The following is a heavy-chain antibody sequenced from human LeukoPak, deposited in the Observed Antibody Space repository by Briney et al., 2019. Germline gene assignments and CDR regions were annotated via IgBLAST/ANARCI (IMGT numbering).Heavy chain of an antibody. V-gene: IGHV3-74*01. J-gene: IGHJ6*02. D-gene: IGHD3-10*01. CDR2: IHSDGSRT. CDR1: GFTFSSYW. Sequence: GGSLRLSCAASGFTFSSYWMHWVRQAPGKGLVWVSRIHSDGSRTDYADSLKGRFTISRDNAKNSLYLQMNSLRAEDTALYYCAKDPGQYYGMDVWGQGTTVTVSS. CDR3: AKDPGQYYGMDV.